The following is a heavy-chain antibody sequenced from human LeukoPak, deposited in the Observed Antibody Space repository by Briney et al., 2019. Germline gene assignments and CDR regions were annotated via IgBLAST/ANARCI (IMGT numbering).Heavy chain of an antibody. CDR2: INHSGST. CDR3: ARRPLVYGSGSYWVWFDP. V-gene: IGHV4-34*01. J-gene: IGHJ5*02. D-gene: IGHD3-10*01. CDR1: GGSFSGYY. Sequence: PSETLSLTCAVYGGSFSGYYWSWIRQPPGKGLEWIGEINHSGSTNYNPSLKSRVTISVDTSKNQFSLKLSSVTAADTAVYYCARRPLVYGSGSYWVWFDPWGQGTLVTVSS.